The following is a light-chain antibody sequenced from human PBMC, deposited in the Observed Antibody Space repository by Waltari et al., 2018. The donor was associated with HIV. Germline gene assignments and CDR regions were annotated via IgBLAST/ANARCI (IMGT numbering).Light chain of an antibody. Sequence: QSALTQPPSAPGPPGQSVTLSSTGTGRDVGAYNYVPWYQQHPGKAPKVLIYDVSKRPSGVPDRFSGSKSDNTASLTVSGLQADDEADYYCSSYAGTNNWVFGGGTKLTVL. V-gene: IGLV2-8*01. J-gene: IGLJ3*02. CDR2: DVS. CDR1: GRDVGAYNY. CDR3: SSYAGTNNWV.